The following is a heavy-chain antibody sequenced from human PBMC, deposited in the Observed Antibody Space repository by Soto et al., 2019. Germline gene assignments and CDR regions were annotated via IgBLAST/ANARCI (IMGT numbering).Heavy chain of an antibody. J-gene: IGHJ4*02. V-gene: IGHV1-8*01. CDR2: MNPNSVNT. Sequence: QVQLVQSGAEVKKPGASVKVSCKASGYTFTSYDINWVRQATGQGLEWMGWMNPNSVNTGYAQKFQGRVTMTRNTSISAAYMELSSLRSEDTAVYYCARADYYDRSGYLLPCGYWGQGTLVTVSS. CDR1: GYTFTSYD. D-gene: IGHD3-22*01. CDR3: ARADYYDRSGYLLPCGY.